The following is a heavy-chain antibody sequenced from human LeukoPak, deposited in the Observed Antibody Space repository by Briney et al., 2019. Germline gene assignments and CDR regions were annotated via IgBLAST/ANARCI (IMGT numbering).Heavy chain of an antibody. CDR1: GYSITSYW. V-gene: IGHV5-51*01. D-gene: IGHD6-19*01. Sequence: GESLQISCKGSGYSITSYWIGWVRQMPGKGLEGMGIIYPGDSDTRYSPSFQGQVTISADKSISTAYLQWSSLKASDTAMYYCARLVAGTLTRFDYWGQGTLVTVSS. CDR2: IYPGDSDT. CDR3: ARLVAGTLTRFDY. J-gene: IGHJ4*02.